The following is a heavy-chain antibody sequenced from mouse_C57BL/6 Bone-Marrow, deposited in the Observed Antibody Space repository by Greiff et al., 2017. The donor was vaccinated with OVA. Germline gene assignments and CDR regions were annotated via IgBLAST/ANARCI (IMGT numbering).Heavy chain of an antibody. CDR3: ARGANYYGSSYYYAMDY. CDR1: GYTFTSYG. V-gene: IGHV1-81*01. Sequence: VQLQQSGAELARPGASVKLSCKASGYTFTSYGISWVKQRTGQGLEWIGEIYPRSGNTYYNEKFKGKATLTADKSSSTAYMELRSLTSEDSAVYFCARGANYYGSSYYYAMDYWGQGTSVTVSS. J-gene: IGHJ4*01. CDR2: IYPRSGNT. D-gene: IGHD1-1*01.